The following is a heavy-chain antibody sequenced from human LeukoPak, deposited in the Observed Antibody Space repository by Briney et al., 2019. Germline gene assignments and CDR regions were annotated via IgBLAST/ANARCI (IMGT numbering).Heavy chain of an antibody. Sequence: GGSLRLSCAASGFTFDDYAMHWDRQAPGKGLEWVSLISWDGGSTYYADSVKGRFTISRDNSKNSLYLQMNSLRAEDTALYYCAKDGGRSSGWYVNYYYYMDVWGLGTTVTVSS. CDR1: GFTFDDYA. CDR3: AKDGGRSSGWYVNYYYYMDV. V-gene: IGHV3-43D*03. J-gene: IGHJ6*03. CDR2: ISWDGGST. D-gene: IGHD6-19*01.